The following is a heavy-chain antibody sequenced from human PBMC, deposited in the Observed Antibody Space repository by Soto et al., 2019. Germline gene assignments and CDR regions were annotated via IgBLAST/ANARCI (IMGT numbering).Heavy chain of an antibody. CDR1: GFTLSSYA. Sequence: GGSLRLSCAASGFTLSSYAMSWVRQAPGKGLEWVSAISGSGGSTYYADSVKGRFTISRDNSKNTLYLQMNSLRAEDTAVYYCANNGKGAAAGNNYYYGMDVWGQGTTVTVSS. V-gene: IGHV3-23*01. J-gene: IGHJ6*02. CDR2: ISGSGGST. CDR3: ANNGKGAAAGNNYYYGMDV. D-gene: IGHD6-13*01.